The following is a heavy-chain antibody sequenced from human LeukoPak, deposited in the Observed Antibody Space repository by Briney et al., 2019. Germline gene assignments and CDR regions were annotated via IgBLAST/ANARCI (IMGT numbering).Heavy chain of an antibody. J-gene: IGHJ4*02. CDR1: GFTFSSYE. D-gene: IGHD3-22*01. Sequence: QPGGSLRLSCAASGFTFSSYEMNWVRQAPGKGLEWVSYISSSGSTIYYADSVKGRFTISRDNAKNSLYLQMNSLRAEDTAVYYCARDDSSGYYSFDYWGQGTLVTVSS. CDR2: ISSSGSTI. V-gene: IGHV3-48*03. CDR3: ARDDSSGYYSFDY.